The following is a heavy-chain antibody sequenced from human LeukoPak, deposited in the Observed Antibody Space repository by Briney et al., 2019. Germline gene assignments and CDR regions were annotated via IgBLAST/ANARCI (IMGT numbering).Heavy chain of an antibody. D-gene: IGHD6-13*01. V-gene: IGHV3-30*02. CDR3: VREIASAK. J-gene: IGHJ4*02. Sequence: GGSLRLSCAASGFTFSSCGMHWVRQAPGKGLEWVAFKRYDGSNKYYADSVKGRFTISRDNAKNLLYLQMNSLRVEDTAVYYCVREIASAKWGQGTLVTVSS. CDR1: GFTFSSCG. CDR2: KRYDGSNK.